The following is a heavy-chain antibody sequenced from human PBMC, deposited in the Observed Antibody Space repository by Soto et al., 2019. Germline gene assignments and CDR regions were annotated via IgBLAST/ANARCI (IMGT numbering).Heavy chain of an antibody. V-gene: IGHV4-34*01. CDR3: AGELIMYYFVY. D-gene: IGHD1-26*01. Sequence: SETLSLTCAVYGGSFSGYYWSWIRQPPGKGLEWIGEINHSGSTNYNPSLKSRVTISVDTSKNQFSLKLSSVTAADTAVYYCAGELIMYYFVYWGQGTLVTVSS. CDR2: INHSGST. J-gene: IGHJ4*02. CDR1: GGSFSGYY.